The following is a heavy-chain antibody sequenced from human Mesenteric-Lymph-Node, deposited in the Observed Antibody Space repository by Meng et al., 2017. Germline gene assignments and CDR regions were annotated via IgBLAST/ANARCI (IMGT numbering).Heavy chain of an antibody. D-gene: IGHD1-26*01. CDR2: IDDSGST. V-gene: IGHV4-4*02. Sequence: GPRRELGPGLVKPSGTLSLTCGVSGVSISSNIRWSWVRQPPGKGLEWIGDIDDSGSTNYNPSLNSRISISLDKSKNHFSLKVNSVTAAHTAVYYCARGKQDAWELLAYWGQGALVTVSS. CDR3: ARGKQDAWELLAY. J-gene: IGHJ4*02. CDR1: GVSISSNIR.